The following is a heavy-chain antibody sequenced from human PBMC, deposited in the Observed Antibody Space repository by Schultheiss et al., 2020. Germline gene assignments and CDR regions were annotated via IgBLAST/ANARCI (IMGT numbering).Heavy chain of an antibody. Sequence: SETLSLTCTVSGGSISSGDYYWGWIRQPPGKGLEWIGYIYYSGNTHYNPSLKTRVTISADTSKNQFSLKLTSVTAADTALYYCARGTVLVAATTYNWFDPWGQGALVTVSS. D-gene: IGHD2-21*02. V-gene: IGHV4-30-4*01. CDR3: ARGTVLVAATTYNWFDP. CDR1: GGSISSGDYY. CDR2: IYYSGNT. J-gene: IGHJ5*02.